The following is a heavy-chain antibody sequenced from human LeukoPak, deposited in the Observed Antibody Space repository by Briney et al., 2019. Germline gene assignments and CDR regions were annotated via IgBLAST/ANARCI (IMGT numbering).Heavy chain of an antibody. D-gene: IGHD2-2*01. J-gene: IGHJ4*02. CDR3: ARATVGPATALDY. CDR2: ISYDGSNK. V-gene: IGHV3-30*19. Sequence: GGSLRLSCAASGFTFSSYGMHWVRQAPGKGLEWVAVISYDGSNKYYADSVKGRFTISRDNSKNTLYLQMNSLRAEDTAVYYCARATVGPATALDYWGQGTLVTVSS. CDR1: GFTFSSYG.